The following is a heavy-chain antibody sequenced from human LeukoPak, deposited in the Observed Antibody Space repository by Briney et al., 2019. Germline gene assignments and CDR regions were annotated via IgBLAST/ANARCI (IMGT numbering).Heavy chain of an antibody. D-gene: IGHD6-13*01. CDR3: ARDKQPYRSNFWYFDL. CDR1: GFTFSAYS. J-gene: IGHJ2*01. V-gene: IGHV3-48*02. Sequence: GGSLRPSCAASGFTFSAYSMNWVRQAPGKGLEWVSFISGGGDTIYNAHSVKGRFTISRDNAKNSLYLQMNSLGDEDTAVYFCARDKQPYRSNFWYFDLWGRGTLVTVSS. CDR2: ISGGGDTI.